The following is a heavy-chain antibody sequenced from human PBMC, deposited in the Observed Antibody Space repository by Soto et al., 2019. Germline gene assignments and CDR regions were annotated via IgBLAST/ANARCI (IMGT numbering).Heavy chain of an antibody. CDR2: INWNGGTT. V-gene: IGHV3-20*04. D-gene: IGHD3-10*01. J-gene: IGHJ4*02. CDR1: GFTFDDYG. Sequence: GGSLRLSCVASGFTFDDYGMSWVRQVPGKGLEWVSGINWNGGTTHYADSVKGRFTISRDNARNSLYLQMNSLRAEDTALYYCARDRLAVRGNFDVWGQGTRVTVAS. CDR3: ARDRLAVRGNFDV.